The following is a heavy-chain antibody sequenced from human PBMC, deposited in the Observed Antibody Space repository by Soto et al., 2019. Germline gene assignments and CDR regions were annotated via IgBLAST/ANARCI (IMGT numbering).Heavy chain of an antibody. D-gene: IGHD3-10*01. V-gene: IGHV2-5*02. CDR3: VHLSTRLWFAFDY. Sequence: QITLKESGPTLVKPTQTLTLTCTFTGFSLSTSAVGVGWIRQPPGKALEWLALIYWDDDKHSSPSLKSRPTITKDTSKNQVVLTMTTLDPVDTATYFCVHLSTRLWFAFDYWGQGTLLAVSS. CDR1: GFSLSTSAVG. CDR2: IYWDDDK. J-gene: IGHJ4*02.